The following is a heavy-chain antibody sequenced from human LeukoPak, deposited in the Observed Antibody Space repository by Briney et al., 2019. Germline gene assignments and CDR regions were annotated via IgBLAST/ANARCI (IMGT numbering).Heavy chain of an antibody. CDR3: ATQILLCHYY. CDR1: GGSFSGYY. D-gene: IGHD3-10*01. Sequence: SETLSLTCAVYGGSFSGYYWSWIRQPPGKGLEWIGEINHSGGTNYNPSLKSRVTISVDTSKNQFSLKLSSVTAADTAVYYCATQILLCHYYWGQGTLVTVSS. J-gene: IGHJ4*02. CDR2: INHSGGT. V-gene: IGHV4-34*01.